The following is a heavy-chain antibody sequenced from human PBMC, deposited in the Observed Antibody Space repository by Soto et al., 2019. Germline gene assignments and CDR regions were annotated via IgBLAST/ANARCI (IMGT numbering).Heavy chain of an antibody. D-gene: IGHD2-15*01. J-gene: IGHJ4*02. CDR1: GFTFTSYA. CDR3: AKRRGAGGHFDY. Sequence: GGSLGLSCAASGFTFTSYAMGWVRQAPGKGLECVSVVSRGGSTHYADSVTGRFIVSRDNSKNTVSLQMNSLRADDTAVYYCAKRRGAGGHFDYWGQGALVTVSS. V-gene: IGHV3-23*01. CDR2: VSRGGST.